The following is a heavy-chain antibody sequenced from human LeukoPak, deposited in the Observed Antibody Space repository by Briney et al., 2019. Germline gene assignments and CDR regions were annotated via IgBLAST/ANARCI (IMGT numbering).Heavy chain of an antibody. CDR3: ARRLTQYDCFDP. CDR1: GDSVSSNSVT. V-gene: IGHV6-1*01. CDR2: TYYRSTWYN. J-gene: IGHJ5*02. D-gene: IGHD2-2*01. Sequence: SQTLSLTCAISGDSVSSNSVTWNWIRQSPSRGLEWLGRTYYRSTWYNDYAVSVRGRITVNPDTSKNQYSLHLNSVTPEDTAVYYCARRLTQYDCFDPWGQGILVTVSS.